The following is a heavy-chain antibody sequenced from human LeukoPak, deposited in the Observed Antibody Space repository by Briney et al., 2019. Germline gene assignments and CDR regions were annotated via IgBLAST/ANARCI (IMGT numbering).Heavy chain of an antibody. Sequence: GGSLRLSCAASGFTYDYYAMHWVRQAPGRGVEWVSLISGECYSPYYADSMKGRFTISRDNGKNSLYLQMNNQRTEDTAVYYCARDRSDHRTPWFFDVWGRGTLVTVS. CDR1: GFTYDYYA. CDR2: ISGECYSP. J-gene: IGHJ2*01. V-gene: IGHV3-43*02. D-gene: IGHD1-14*01. CDR3: ARDRSDHRTPWFFDV.